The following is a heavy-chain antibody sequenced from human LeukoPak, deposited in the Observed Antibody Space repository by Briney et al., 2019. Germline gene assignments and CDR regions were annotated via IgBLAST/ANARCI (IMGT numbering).Heavy chain of an antibody. D-gene: IGHD4-17*01. V-gene: IGHV7-4-1*02. CDR2: INTNTGYT. CDR3: AVTTVKTSLPFKDAFDI. Sequence: ASVKVSCKASGYTFTCYAMNRMRQAPGQGLEWMGWINTNTGYTSYAQGFTGRFVFSLDTSVSTAYLQISSLKAEDTAVYYCAVTTVKTSLPFKDAFDIWGQGTMVTVSS. CDR1: GYTFTCYA. J-gene: IGHJ3*02.